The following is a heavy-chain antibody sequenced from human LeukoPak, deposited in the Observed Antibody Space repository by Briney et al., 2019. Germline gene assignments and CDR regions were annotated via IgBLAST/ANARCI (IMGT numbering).Heavy chain of an antibody. D-gene: IGHD2-8*01. CDR3: AKVPNPRGRTNGVCYIFFDY. J-gene: IGHJ4*02. CDR1: GFTFSSYA. Sequence: GGSLRLSCAASGFTFSSYAMSWVRQAPGKGLEWVSAISGSGGSTYYADSVKGRFTISRDNSKNTLYLQMNSLRAEDTAVYYCAKVPNPRGRTNGVCYIFFDYWGQGTLVTVSS. CDR2: ISGSGGST. V-gene: IGHV3-23*01.